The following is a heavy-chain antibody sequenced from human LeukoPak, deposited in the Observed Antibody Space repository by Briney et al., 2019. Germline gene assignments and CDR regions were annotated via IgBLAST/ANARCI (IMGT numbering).Heavy chain of an antibody. CDR1: GYTFTSYG. CDR3: ARDHYYDIVTGYYSVDHYYGMDV. J-gene: IGHJ6*02. V-gene: IGHV1-18*01. D-gene: IGHD3-9*01. CDR2: ISAYNGNT. Sequence: ASVKVSCKASGYTFTSYGISWVRQAPGQGLEWMGWISAYNGNTNYAQKFQGRVTMTRDTSTSTVYMELSSLRSEDTAVYYCARDHYYDIVTGYYSVDHYYGMDVWGQGTTVTVSS.